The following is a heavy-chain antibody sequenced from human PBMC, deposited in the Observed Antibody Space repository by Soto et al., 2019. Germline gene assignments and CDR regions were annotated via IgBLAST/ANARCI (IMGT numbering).Heavy chain of an antibody. CDR1: GYTFTTNF. J-gene: IGHJ3*01. Sequence: VQLVQSGAEVKKPGASVKISCKASGYTFTTNFIHWIRQAPGQGLEWVGIISPGGGTTVYAQKFQGRVTMTRDTSTSTVYMELRSLRSEDTAVFYCARAHYDSDAFDFGGQGTMVIVSS. V-gene: IGHV1-46*03. CDR2: ISPGGGTT. D-gene: IGHD3-22*01. CDR3: ARAHYDSDAFDF.